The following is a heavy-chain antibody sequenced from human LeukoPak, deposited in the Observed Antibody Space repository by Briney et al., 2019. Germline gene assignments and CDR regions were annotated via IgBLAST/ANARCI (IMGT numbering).Heavy chain of an antibody. Sequence: GGSLRLSCAASGFTFSSYAMSWVRQAPGKGLEWVSSISSSSSYIYYADSVKGRFTISRDNAKNSLYLQMNSLRAEDTAVYYCARVGTTGTTGYFDYWGQGTLVTVSS. CDR2: ISSSSSYI. D-gene: IGHD1-1*01. J-gene: IGHJ4*02. V-gene: IGHV3-21*01. CDR3: ARVGTTGTTGYFDY. CDR1: GFTFSSYA.